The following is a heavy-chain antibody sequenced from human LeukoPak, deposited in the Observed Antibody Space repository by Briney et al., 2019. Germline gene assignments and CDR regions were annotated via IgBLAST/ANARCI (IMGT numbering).Heavy chain of an antibody. J-gene: IGHJ3*02. CDR2: IRYDGSNK. CDR1: GFAFSSYS. V-gene: IGHV3-30*02. CDR3: AKDLIPSSSWYSSAAFDI. Sequence: GGSLRLSCAASGFAFSSYSMNWVRQAPGKGLEWVAFIRYDGSNKYYADSVKGRFTISRDNSKNTLYLQMNSLRAEDTAVYYCAKDLIPSSSWYSSAAFDIWGQGTMVTVSS. D-gene: IGHD6-13*01.